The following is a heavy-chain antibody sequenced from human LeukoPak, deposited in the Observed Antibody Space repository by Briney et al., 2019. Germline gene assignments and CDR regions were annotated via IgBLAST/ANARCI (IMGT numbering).Heavy chain of an antibody. V-gene: IGHV3-23*01. D-gene: IGHD5-12*01. CDR2: IASSGLNT. Sequence: GGSLRLSCAASGFMFRDAAMTWVRQAPGKVLEWVSLIASSGLNTYYADSVRGRFTISRDNSKNTLSLQMNSLRDEDTAIYYCARDIELSTWGLGTLVTVSS. CDR1: GFMFRDAA. CDR3: ARDIELST. J-gene: IGHJ3*01.